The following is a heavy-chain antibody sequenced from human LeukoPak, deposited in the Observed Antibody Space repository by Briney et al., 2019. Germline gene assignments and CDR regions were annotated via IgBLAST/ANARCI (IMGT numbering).Heavy chain of an antibody. CDR3: ARGMRAAVAGIFDY. D-gene: IGHD6-19*01. CDR1: GGSFSGYY. Sequence: KSSETLSLTCAVYGGSFSGYYWSWIRQPPGKGLEWIGEINHSGSTNYNPSLKSRVTISVDTSKNQFSLKLSSVTAADTAVYYCARGMRAAVAGIFDYWGQGTLVTVSS. CDR2: INHSGST. V-gene: IGHV4-34*01. J-gene: IGHJ4*02.